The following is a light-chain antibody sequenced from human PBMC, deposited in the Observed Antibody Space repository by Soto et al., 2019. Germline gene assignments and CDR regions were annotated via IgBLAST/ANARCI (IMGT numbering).Light chain of an antibody. V-gene: IGKV3-15*01. J-gene: IGKJ1*01. CDR1: QSVISN. CDR3: HQYYNRPPWT. Sequence: EVVMTQSPDTLSVSPGEIATLSFSASQSVISNLALYQQKLGQAPRLLIYGASTSATGISAKFSGSGSGTEFTLTISSLQSEDFAIYYCHQYYNRPPWTFGQGTKVDIK. CDR2: GAS.